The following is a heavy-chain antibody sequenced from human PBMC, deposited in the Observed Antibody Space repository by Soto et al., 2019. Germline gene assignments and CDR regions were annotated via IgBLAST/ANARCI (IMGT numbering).Heavy chain of an antibody. Sequence: QVQLVQSGAEVKKPGASVKVSCKASGYTFTTYSMHWVRQAPGQGLEWMGIINPSGGSTRYAQKFQGRVTMTRDTSTSTVYMELSSLKSEDTAVYYCARGLIYDSSGYYFDYGGQGNLVTVSS. J-gene: IGHJ4*02. CDR3: ARGLIYDSSGYYFDY. CDR1: GYTFTTYS. CDR2: INPSGGST. V-gene: IGHV1-46*01. D-gene: IGHD3-22*01.